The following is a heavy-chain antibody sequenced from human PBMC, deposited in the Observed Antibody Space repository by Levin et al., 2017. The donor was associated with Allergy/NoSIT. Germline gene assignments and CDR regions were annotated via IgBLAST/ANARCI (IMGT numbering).Heavy chain of an antibody. Sequence: SQTLSLTCTVSGGSISSGGYSWSWIRQHPGKGLEWIGYMYYSGSTYYNPSLESRVSISIDTSKNQFSLRLTSVTAADTAVYYCARDRNSRDNYYYYGMDVWGQGTTVAVSS. V-gene: IGHV4-31*03. CDR1: GGSISSGGYS. CDR3: ARDRNSRDNYYYYGMDV. D-gene: IGHD1-14*01. J-gene: IGHJ6*02. CDR2: MYYSGST.